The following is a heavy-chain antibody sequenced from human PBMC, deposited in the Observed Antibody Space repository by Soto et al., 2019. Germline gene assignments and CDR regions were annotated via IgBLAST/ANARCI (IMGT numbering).Heavy chain of an antibody. D-gene: IGHD1-1*01. V-gene: IGHV4-30-2*02. Sequence: PSETLSLTCAVSGGSISSGGYSWSWIRQPPGKGLEWIGYIYHSGSTYYNPSLKSRVTISVDRSKNQFSLKLSSVTAADTAVYYCARSSWNANTNWFDPWGQGTLVTVSS. CDR1: GGSISSGGYS. CDR3: ARSSWNANTNWFDP. J-gene: IGHJ5*02. CDR2: IYHSGST.